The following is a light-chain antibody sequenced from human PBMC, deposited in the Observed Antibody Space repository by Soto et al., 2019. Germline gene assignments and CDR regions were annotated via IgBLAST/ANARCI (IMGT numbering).Light chain of an antibody. CDR3: QQYGSLRT. Sequence: EIVLTQSPGTLSLSPGERATLSCRASQSVSSSYLAWYQQKPGQAPRLLIYGASSRATGIPDRFSGSGSGTDLTINIRRMELYDFAVYYCQQYGSLRTFGQVTKV. V-gene: IGKV3-20*01. CDR1: QSVSSSY. J-gene: IGKJ1*01. CDR2: GAS.